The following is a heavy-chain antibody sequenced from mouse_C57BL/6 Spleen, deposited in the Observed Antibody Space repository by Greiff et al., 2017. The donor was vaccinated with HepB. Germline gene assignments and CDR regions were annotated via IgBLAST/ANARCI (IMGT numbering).Heavy chain of an antibody. Sequence: EVKLVESGGGLVKPGGSLKLSCAASGFTFSSYAMSWVRQTPEKRLEWVATISDGGSYTYYPDNVKGRFTISRDNAKNNLYLQMSHLKSEDTAMYYFARDALDSKGYFDVWGTGTTVTVSS. V-gene: IGHV5-4*01. CDR2: ISDGGSYT. CDR3: ARDALDSKGYFDV. D-gene: IGHD2-5*01. CDR1: GFTFSSYA. J-gene: IGHJ1*03.